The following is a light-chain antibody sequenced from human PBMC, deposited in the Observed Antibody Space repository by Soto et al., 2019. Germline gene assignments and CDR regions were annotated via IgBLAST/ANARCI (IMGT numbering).Light chain of an antibody. Sequence: DIQLTQSPSFLSASVGDRVTITCRASQGISSYLACYQQKPGKAPKLLIYAASTLQSGVPSRFSGSGSGTEFTLTISSLQPEDFANYCCQQLNSYPLGEGTRLEIK. CDR2: AAS. CDR3: QQLNSYP. J-gene: IGKJ5*01. CDR1: QGISSY. V-gene: IGKV1-9*01.